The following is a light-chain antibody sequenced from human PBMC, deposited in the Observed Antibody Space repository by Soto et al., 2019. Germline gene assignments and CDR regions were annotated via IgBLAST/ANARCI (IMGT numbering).Light chain of an antibody. J-gene: IGKJ1*01. V-gene: IGKV3-20*01. CDR2: DAS. CDR3: QHYDSSQWT. CDR1: QSVSSSY. Sequence: EIVLTQSPGTLSLSPGERATLSCRASQSVSSSYLAWYQQKPGQAPRLLIYDASSRATGISDRFSGSGSGTDFTFTISRLEPEDFAVYYCQHYDSSQWTFGQGTKGDIK.